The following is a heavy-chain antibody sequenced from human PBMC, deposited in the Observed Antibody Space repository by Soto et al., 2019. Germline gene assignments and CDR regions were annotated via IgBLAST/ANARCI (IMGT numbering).Heavy chain of an antibody. V-gene: IGHV1-58*02. CDR1: GFTFTSSA. CDR2: IVVGSGNT. D-gene: IGHD3-22*01. Sequence: QMQLLQSGPEVKKPGTSVKVSCKASGFTFTSSAMQWVRQARGQRLEWIGWIVVGSGNTNYAQKCQETVTITSDMSTSTDYMELRRLRSEDTAVYYCAADRGYYDSSGYSSGWFDPWGQGTLVTVSS. CDR3: AADRGYYDSSGYSSGWFDP. J-gene: IGHJ5*02.